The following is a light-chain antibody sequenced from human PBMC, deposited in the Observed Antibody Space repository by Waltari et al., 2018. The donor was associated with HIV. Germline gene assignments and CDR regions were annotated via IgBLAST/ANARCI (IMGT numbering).Light chain of an antibody. V-gene: IGLV1-44*01. CDR3: AAWDDSLNGHWV. Sequence: QSVLTQPPSASGPPGQRVTMSCSGRSPNIERNTVNLYQQLPGTAPNLLIFSDTQRPSGVPDRFSGSKSGTSASLAISGLQSEDEGDYYCAAWDDSLNGHWVFGGGTRVTVL. CDR1: SPNIERNT. J-gene: IGLJ3*02. CDR2: SDT.